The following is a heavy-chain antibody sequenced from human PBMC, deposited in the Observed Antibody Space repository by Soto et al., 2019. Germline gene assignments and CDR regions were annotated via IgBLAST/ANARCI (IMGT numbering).Heavy chain of an antibody. J-gene: IGHJ4*02. CDR3: ARAPASQYDFWSGYYSRHEYYFDY. CDR1: GGSISSGDYY. Sequence: SETLSLTCTVSGGSISSGDYYWSWIRQPPGKGLEWIGYIYYSGSTYYNPSLKSRVTISVDTSKNQFSLKLSSVTAADTAVYYCARAPASQYDFWSGYYSRHEYYFDYWGQGTLVTVSS. V-gene: IGHV4-30-4*02. D-gene: IGHD3-3*01. CDR2: IYYSGST.